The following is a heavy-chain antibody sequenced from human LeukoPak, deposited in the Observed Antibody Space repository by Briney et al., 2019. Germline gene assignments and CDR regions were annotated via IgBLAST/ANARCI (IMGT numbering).Heavy chain of an antibody. CDR3: ARARSPDAFDI. CDR1: GFTFSSYS. J-gene: IGHJ3*02. CDR2: IKQDGSEK. V-gene: IGHV3-7*01. Sequence: GGSLRLSCAASGFTFSSYSMNWVRQAPGKGLEWVANIKQDGSEKYYVDSVKGRFTISRDNAKNSLYLQMNSLRAEDTAVYYCARARSPDAFDIWGQGTMVTVSS.